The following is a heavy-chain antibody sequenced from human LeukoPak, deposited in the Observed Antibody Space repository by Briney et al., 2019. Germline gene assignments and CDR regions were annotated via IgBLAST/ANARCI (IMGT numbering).Heavy chain of an antibody. Sequence: SVKVSCKASGGTFSSYAISWVRQAPGQGLEWMGGIIPIFGTANYAQKFQGRVTITADESTSTAYMELSSLRSEDTAVYYCARHSYDYGGNSEVDYWGQGTLVTVSS. CDR2: IIPIFGTA. V-gene: IGHV1-69*13. D-gene: IGHD4-23*01. J-gene: IGHJ4*02. CDR1: GGTFSSYA. CDR3: ARHSYDYGGNSEVDY.